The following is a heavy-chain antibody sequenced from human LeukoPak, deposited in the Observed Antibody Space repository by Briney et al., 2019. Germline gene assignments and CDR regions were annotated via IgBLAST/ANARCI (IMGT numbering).Heavy chain of an antibody. CDR3: ASGTIAGARGADN. Sequence: GGSLRLSCAPSGFTFSRHGMHWVRQAPGKGLEWVAIISNDGSRKYYAHSVEGRFTISRDNSKNTLYLQMDSLRAEDTAVYYCASGTIAGARGADNWGQGTLVTVSS. V-gene: IGHV3-30*03. CDR1: GFTFSRHG. CDR2: ISNDGSRK. J-gene: IGHJ4*02. D-gene: IGHD1-26*01.